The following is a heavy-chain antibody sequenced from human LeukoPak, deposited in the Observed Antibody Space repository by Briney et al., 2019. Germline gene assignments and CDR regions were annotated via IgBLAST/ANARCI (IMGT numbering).Heavy chain of an antibody. D-gene: IGHD6-13*01. J-gene: IGHJ5*02. Sequence: ASETLSLTCTVSGGSISSGGYYWSWIRQHPGKGLEWIGYIYYSGSTYYNPSLKSRVTISVDTSKNQFSLKLSSVTAADTAVYYCARVALYSRNSWFDPWGQGTLVTVSS. CDR1: GGSISSGGYY. CDR3: ARVALYSRNSWFDP. V-gene: IGHV4-31*03. CDR2: IYYSGST.